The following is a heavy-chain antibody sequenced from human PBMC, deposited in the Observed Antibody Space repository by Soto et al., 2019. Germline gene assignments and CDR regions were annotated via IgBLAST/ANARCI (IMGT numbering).Heavy chain of an antibody. Sequence: GASVKVSCKASGYTFTSYGISWVRQAPGQGLEWMGWISAYNGNTNYAQKLQGRVTMTTDTSTSTAYMELRSLRSDDTAVYYCARDYCSGGSCDSWWFDPWGQGTLVTVSS. CDR2: ISAYNGNT. CDR1: GYTFTSYG. CDR3: ARDYCSGGSCDSWWFDP. D-gene: IGHD2-15*01. V-gene: IGHV1-18*04. J-gene: IGHJ5*02.